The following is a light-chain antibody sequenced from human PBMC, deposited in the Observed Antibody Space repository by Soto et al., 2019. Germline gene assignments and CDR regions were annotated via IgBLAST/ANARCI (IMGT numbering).Light chain of an antibody. CDR3: HQSFNTPPT. J-gene: IGKJ2*01. CDR1: QSISRY. CDR2: EAS. V-gene: IGKV1-39*01. Sequence: DFQLTQSPSSLSASVGYRVTITCGAGQSISRYLHWYQQKPGKVPDLLIYEASNLQSGVPSRFSGNGSGTDFTLTVISLQPEDFETYYCHQSFNTPPTFGQGTKVDLK.